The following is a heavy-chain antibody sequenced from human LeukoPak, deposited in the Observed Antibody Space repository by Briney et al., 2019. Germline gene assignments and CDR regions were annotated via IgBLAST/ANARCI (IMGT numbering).Heavy chain of an antibody. Sequence: SETLSLTCTVSGGSISSYYWGWIRQPPGKGLEWIGSIYYSGSTYYNPSLKSRVTISVDTSKNQFSLKLSSVTAADTAVYYCARVYSSSWYYFDYWGQGTLVTVSS. CDR3: ARVYSSSWYYFDY. V-gene: IGHV4-39*01. D-gene: IGHD6-13*01. CDR2: IYYSGST. CDR1: GGSISSYY. J-gene: IGHJ4*02.